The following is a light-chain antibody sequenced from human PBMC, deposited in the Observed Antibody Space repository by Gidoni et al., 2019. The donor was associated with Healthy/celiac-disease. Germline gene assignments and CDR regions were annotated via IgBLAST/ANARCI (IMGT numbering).Light chain of an antibody. V-gene: IGLV2-23*01. J-gene: IGLJ2*01. CDR2: EGS. CDR3: CSYAVYVV. Sequence: QSALTQPASVSGSPGQSITISCTGTSSDVGSYNLVSWYQQHPGKAPKLMIHEGSKRPSGVSNRFSGSKSGNTASLTISGLQAEDEADYYCCSYAVYVVFGGGTKLTVL. CDR1: SSDVGSYNL.